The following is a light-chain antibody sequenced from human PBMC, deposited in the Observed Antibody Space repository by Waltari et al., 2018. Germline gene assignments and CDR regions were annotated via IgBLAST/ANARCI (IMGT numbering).Light chain of an antibody. V-gene: IGLV3-1*01. J-gene: IGLJ2*01. CDR1: RVADTS. CDR2: HHS. Sequence: SYELPQPPSVSVSPGQTATITCSGDRVADTSFLWYQERPGQSPVLVIFHHSQRPSGIPERFGGSTSGNTATRTIREAQTMDEADYYCQAWVSRTVVFGGGTKLTVL. CDR3: QAWVSRTVV.